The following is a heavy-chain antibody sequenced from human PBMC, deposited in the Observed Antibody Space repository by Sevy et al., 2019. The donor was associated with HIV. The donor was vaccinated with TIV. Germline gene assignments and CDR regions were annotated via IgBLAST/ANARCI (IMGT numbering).Heavy chain of an antibody. CDR2: ISSSSSYI. V-gene: IGHV3-21*01. Sequence: GGSLRPSCAASGFTFSSYSMNWVRQAPGKGLEWVSSISSSSSYIYYADSVKGRFTISRDNAKNSLYLQMNSLRAEDTAVYYCAREHSSGIYYFDYWGQGTLVTVSS. CDR1: GFTFSSYS. J-gene: IGHJ4*02. D-gene: IGHD6-19*01. CDR3: AREHSSGIYYFDY.